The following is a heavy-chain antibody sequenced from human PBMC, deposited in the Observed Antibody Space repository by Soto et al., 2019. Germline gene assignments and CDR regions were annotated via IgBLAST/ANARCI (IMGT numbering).Heavy chain of an antibody. Sequence: EVQLVESGGGLVKPGGSLRLSCAASGFTFSNYSMNWVRQAPGKGLEWVSSISSSSSYIYYAESVKGRFTISRDNAKNSWYLQMNSLRAEDTAVYYCARDYPQFDYWGQGTLVTVSS. D-gene: IGHD3-16*02. CDR2: ISSSSSYI. J-gene: IGHJ4*02. CDR3: ARDYPQFDY. CDR1: GFTFSNYS. V-gene: IGHV3-21*01.